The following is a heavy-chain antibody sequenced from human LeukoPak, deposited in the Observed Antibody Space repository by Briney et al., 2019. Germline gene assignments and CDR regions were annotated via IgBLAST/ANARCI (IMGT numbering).Heavy chain of an antibody. V-gene: IGHV4-39*07. J-gene: IGHJ4*02. CDR1: GGSISSSSYY. D-gene: IGHD2-15*01. CDR3: ARLTGWPTYYFDY. CDR2: IYYSGST. Sequence: SETLSLTCTVSGGSISSSSYYWGWIRQPPGKGLEWIGSIYYSGSTYYNPSLKSRVTISEDTSKNQFSLKLSSVTAADTAVYYCARLTGWPTYYFDYWGQGTLVTVSS.